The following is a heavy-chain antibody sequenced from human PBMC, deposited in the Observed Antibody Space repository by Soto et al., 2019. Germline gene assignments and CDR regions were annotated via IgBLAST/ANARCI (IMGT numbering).Heavy chain of an antibody. J-gene: IGHJ4*02. D-gene: IGHD6-6*01. CDR1: SGSFSGYY. V-gene: IGHV4-34*01. CDR2: ISQSGNT. Sequence: SETLSLTCSIYSGSFSGYYWSWIRQPPGKGLEWIGEISQSGNTNYNPSLKSRVPISIDTSKKQFSLNLASVSAADTAVYYCGRAPKVSGSSETRPDFWGQGTLVTVSS. CDR3: GRAPKVSGSSETRPDF.